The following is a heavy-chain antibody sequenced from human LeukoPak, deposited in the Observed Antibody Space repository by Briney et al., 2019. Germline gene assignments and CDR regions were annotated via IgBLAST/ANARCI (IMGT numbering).Heavy chain of an antibody. J-gene: IGHJ4*02. CDR3: ARGVEPLAANTLAY. D-gene: IGHD1-14*01. Sequence: GGSLRLSCAASGFTFITNDMTWVRQAPGKGLEWVSVLYSDGNTKYADSVQGRFTISRDNSKNTLNLEMNSLSPDDTAVYYCARGVEPLAANTLAYWGQGTLVTVSS. V-gene: IGHV3-53*01. CDR2: LYSDGNT. CDR1: GFTFITND.